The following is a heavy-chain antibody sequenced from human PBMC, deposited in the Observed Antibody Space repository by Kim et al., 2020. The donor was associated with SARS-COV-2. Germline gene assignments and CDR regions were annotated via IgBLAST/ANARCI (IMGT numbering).Heavy chain of an antibody. CDR3: ARTIAFVTPFDY. D-gene: IGHD2-21*01. V-gene: IGHV4-34*01. Sequence: SETLSLTCAVYGGSFSGYYWSWIRQPPGKGLEWIGEINHSGSTNYNPSLKSRVTISVDTSKNQFSLKLSSVTAADTAVYYCARTIAFVTPFDYWGQGTLVTVSS. J-gene: IGHJ4*02. CDR2: INHSGST. CDR1: GGSFSGYY.